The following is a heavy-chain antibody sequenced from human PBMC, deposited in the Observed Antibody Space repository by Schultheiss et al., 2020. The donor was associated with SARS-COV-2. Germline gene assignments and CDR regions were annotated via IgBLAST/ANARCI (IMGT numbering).Heavy chain of an antibody. CDR3: AKDLAPHYYDSSGYYIGSCYFDY. V-gene: IGHV3-23*01. CDR2: ISGSGGST. J-gene: IGHJ4*02. Sequence: GESLKISCAASGFTFSSYAMSWVRQAPGKGLEWVSAISGSGGSTYYADSVKGRFTISRDNSKNTLYLQMNSLRAEDTAVYYCAKDLAPHYYDSSGYYIGSCYFDYWGQGTLVTVSS. CDR1: GFTFSSYA. D-gene: IGHD3-22*01.